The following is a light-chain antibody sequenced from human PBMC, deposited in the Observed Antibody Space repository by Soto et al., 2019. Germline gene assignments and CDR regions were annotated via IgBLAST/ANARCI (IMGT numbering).Light chain of an antibody. CDR3: AAWDDSLSGRV. J-gene: IGLJ3*02. Sequence: QSVLTQPPSVSAAPGQKVTISCSGSSSNIGGNSVSWYQQLPGTAPKLLIYDDNKRPSGIPDRFSGSKSGTSATLGITGFQTGDEADYYCAAWDDSLSGRVFGGGTHLTVL. CDR1: SSNIGGNS. CDR2: DDN. V-gene: IGLV1-51*01.